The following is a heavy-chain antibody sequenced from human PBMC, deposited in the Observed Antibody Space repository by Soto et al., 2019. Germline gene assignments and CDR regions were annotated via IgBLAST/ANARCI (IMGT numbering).Heavy chain of an antibody. Sequence: XESLRLSFAASGFTFSSCGMHWVRQAPGKGLVWVSRISSDGSTTNYADSVKGRFTISRDNAKNTLYLQMNNLRAEDTAVYYCASPYSSAWARDHWGQGTLVTVSS. CDR2: ISSDGSTT. J-gene: IGHJ4*02. CDR3: ASPYSSAWARDH. D-gene: IGHD6-19*01. V-gene: IGHV3-74*01. CDR1: GFTFSSCG.